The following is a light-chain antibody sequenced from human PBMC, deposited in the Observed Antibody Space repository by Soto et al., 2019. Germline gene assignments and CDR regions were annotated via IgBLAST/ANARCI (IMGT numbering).Light chain of an antibody. CDR3: QQYGSSTGTT. J-gene: IGKJ5*01. Sequence: EIVLTQSPGTLSLSPGERATLSCRASQSVSSSYLAWYQQKPGQAPRLLIYGASSRATGIPDRFSGSGSGTDFTLTISRLEPEDFAVYYCQQYGSSTGTTFGQGKRLEI. V-gene: IGKV3-20*01. CDR1: QSVSSSY. CDR2: GAS.